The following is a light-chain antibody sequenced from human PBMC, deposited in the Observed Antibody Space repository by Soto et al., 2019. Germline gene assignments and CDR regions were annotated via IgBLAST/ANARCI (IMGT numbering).Light chain of an antibody. Sequence: DIQMTQSPSTLSASVGDRVTITCRASQSVNSWLAWYQQKPGKAPDLLIYKASILESGVPSRFSGSGSGTEFTLTISRLPHEDFATYYCQQYNTEGAFGQGTKLETK. CDR1: QSVNSW. CDR3: QQYNTEGA. V-gene: IGKV1-5*03. CDR2: KAS. J-gene: IGKJ2*01.